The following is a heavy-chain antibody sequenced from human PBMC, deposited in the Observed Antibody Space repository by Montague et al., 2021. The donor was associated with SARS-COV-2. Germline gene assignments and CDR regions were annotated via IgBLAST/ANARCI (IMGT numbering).Heavy chain of an antibody. V-gene: IGHV4-4*07. CDR2: IYTSGST. J-gene: IGHJ2*01. D-gene: IGHD3-3*01. CDR1: GGSISSYY. Sequence: SETLSLTCTVSGGSISSYYWSWIRQPAGKGLEWIGRIYTSGSTNYNPSLKSRVTMSVDTSKNQFSLKLSSVTAADTAVYYCARGLDYYDFCSGYYPAYCYFDLWGRGTLVTVSS. CDR3: ARGLDYYDFCSGYYPAYCYFDL.